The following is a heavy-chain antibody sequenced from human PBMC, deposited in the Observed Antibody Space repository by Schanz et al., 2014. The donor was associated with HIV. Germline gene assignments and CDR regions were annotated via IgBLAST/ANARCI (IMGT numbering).Heavy chain of an antibody. CDR2: IIPIFGTA. Sequence: QVPLVQSGAEVKKPGSSVKVSCKASGGTFSIYAISWVRQAPGQGLEWMGAIIPIFGTANYAQKCQGRVTIIADEATRTAYMELSSLRSADTAVSFCARAAFSSEYYYGMDVWGQGTTVTVSS. J-gene: IGHJ6*02. CDR3: ARAAFSSEYYYGMDV. CDR1: GGTFSIYA. V-gene: IGHV1-69*01. D-gene: IGHD3-3*02.